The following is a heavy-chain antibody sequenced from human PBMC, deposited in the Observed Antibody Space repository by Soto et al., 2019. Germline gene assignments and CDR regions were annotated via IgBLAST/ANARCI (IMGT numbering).Heavy chain of an antibody. CDR1: GYSVTSSDYY. V-gene: IGHV4-39*01. CDR3: APLSVSLSGPYGIHV. CDR2: MFYSGLT. D-gene: IGHD2-15*01. Sequence: SETLSLTCSVSGYSVTSSDYYWAWIRQPPGKGLEWIGSMFYSGLTYYNPSLKSRVTLSVDTSKNQFSVRLNSVTAADTAVYYCAPLSVSLSGPYGIHVWGQGTTVTAP. J-gene: IGHJ6*02.